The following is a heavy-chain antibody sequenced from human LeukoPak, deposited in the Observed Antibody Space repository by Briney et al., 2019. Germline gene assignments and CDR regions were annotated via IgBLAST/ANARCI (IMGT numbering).Heavy chain of an antibody. CDR2: IVVGSGNT. Sequence: ASVKVSCKASGFTFPNSAMQWVRQARGQRLEWIEWIVVGSGNTNYAQKFQERVTITRDMSTSTAYMELSSLRSEDTAVYYCAAGTPYYDSSGYYSPWVDYWGQGTLVTVSS. J-gene: IGHJ4*02. CDR3: AAGTPYYDSSGYYSPWVDY. D-gene: IGHD3-22*01. CDR1: GFTFPNSA. V-gene: IGHV1-58*02.